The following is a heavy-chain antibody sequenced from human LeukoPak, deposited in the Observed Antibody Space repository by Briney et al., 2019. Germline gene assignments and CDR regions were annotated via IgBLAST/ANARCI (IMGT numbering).Heavy chain of an antibody. CDR3: AHRKVYIDSSGYYYVGDAFDI. V-gene: IGHV2-5*02. D-gene: IGHD3-22*01. CDR2: IYWDDDK. CDR1: GFSVSTSGVG. Sequence: SGPTLVKPTQTLTLTCTFSGFSVSTSGVGVGWIRQPPGKALEWLALIYWDDDKRYSPSLKSRLTITKDTSKNQVVLTMTNMDPVDTATYYCAHRKVYIDSSGYYYVGDAFDIWGQGTMVTVSS. J-gene: IGHJ3*02.